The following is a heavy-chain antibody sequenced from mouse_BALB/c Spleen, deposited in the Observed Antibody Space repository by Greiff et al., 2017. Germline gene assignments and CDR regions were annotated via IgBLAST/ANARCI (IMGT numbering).Heavy chain of an antibody. D-gene: IGHD1-1*01. V-gene: IGHV1-12*01. Sequence: QVQLQQSGAELVKPGASVKMSCKASGYTFTSYNMHWVKQTPGQGLEWIGAIYPGNGDTSYNQKFKGKATLTADKSSSTAYMQLSSLTSEDSAVYYCAREDSISYGSYRYFDVWGAGTTVTVSS. J-gene: IGHJ1*01. CDR1: GYTFTSYN. CDR2: IYPGNGDT. CDR3: AREDSISYGSYRYFDV.